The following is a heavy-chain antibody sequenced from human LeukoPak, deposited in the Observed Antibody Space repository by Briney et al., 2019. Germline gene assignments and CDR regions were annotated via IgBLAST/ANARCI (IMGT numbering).Heavy chain of an antibody. Sequence: ASVKVSCKASGYTFTGYYMHWVRQAPGQGLEWVGWINPNGGGTNYAQKFQGRVTMTRDTSISTAYMELSRLRSDDTAVYYCARETYYDSSGYYYLFDYWGQGTLVTVSS. CDR2: INPNGGGT. J-gene: IGHJ4*02. CDR1: GYTFTGYY. V-gene: IGHV1-2*02. D-gene: IGHD3-22*01. CDR3: ARETYYDSSGYYYLFDY.